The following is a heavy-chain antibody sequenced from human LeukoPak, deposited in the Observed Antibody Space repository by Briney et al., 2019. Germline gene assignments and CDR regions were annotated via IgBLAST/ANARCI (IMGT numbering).Heavy chain of an antibody. Sequence: SETLSLTCTVSGGSISSYYWSWIRQPPRKGLEWIGYIFYSGSTNYNPSLKSRVTISVDPSKNQFSLKLSSVTAADTAVYYCARGRGGYSSGSGPPSYYFDYWGQGTLVTVSS. CDR3: ARGRGGYSSGSGPPSYYFDY. CDR1: GGSISSYY. D-gene: IGHD6-19*01. J-gene: IGHJ4*02. CDR2: IFYSGST. V-gene: IGHV4-59*01.